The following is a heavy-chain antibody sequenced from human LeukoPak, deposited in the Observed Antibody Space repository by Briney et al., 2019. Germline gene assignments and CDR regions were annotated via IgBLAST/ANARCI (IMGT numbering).Heavy chain of an antibody. CDR3: AGEAKFGETYGMDV. Sequence: VGSLRLSCAASGFTFSSYAMSWVRQAPGKGLEWVSAISGSGGSTYYADSVKGRFTISRDNSKNTLYLQMNSLRAEDTAVYYCAGEAKFGETYGMDVWGQGTTVTVSS. J-gene: IGHJ6*02. CDR2: ISGSGGST. CDR1: GFTFSSYA. V-gene: IGHV3-23*01. D-gene: IGHD3-10*02.